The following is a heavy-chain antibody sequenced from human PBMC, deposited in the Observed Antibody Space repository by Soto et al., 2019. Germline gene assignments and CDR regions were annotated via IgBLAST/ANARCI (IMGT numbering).Heavy chain of an antibody. CDR3: AREWGTSIAAAFDY. Sequence: GVSLRLSCAASGFTFSSFEMNWVRQAPGKGLEWVSYISNSGRIIYYADSVKGRFTISRDDAKNSLYLQMNSLRAEDTAVYYCAREWGTSIAAAFDYWGQGTMVTVYS. D-gene: IGHD6-6*01. CDR1: GFTFSSFE. V-gene: IGHV3-48*03. CDR2: ISNSGRII. J-gene: IGHJ4*02.